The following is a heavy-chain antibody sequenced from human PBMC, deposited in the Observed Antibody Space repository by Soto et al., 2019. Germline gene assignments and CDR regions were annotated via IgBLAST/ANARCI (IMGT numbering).Heavy chain of an antibody. D-gene: IGHD1-26*01. CDR2: IKSKTDGGTT. V-gene: IGHV3-15*07. Sequence: GGSLRLSCAASGFTFSNAWMNWVRQAPGKGLEWVGRIKSKTDGGTTDYAAPVKGRFTISRDDSKNTLYLQMNSLKTEDTAVYYCTTAILWELLRSHYYYYRMDVWGQGTTVTVSS. CDR3: TTAILWELLRSHYYYYRMDV. CDR1: GFTFSNAW. J-gene: IGHJ6*02.